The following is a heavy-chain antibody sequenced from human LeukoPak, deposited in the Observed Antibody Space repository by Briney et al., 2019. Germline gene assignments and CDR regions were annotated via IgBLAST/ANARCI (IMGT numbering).Heavy chain of an antibody. J-gene: IGHJ4*02. D-gene: IGHD5-12*01. V-gene: IGHV4-61*02. CDR2: IYTSGGT. Sequence: SETLSLTCTVSGDSISSGSYYWSWIRQPAGKGLEWIGRIYTSGGTNYNPSLKSRVTISVDTSKNQFSLKLSSVTAADTAVYYCARDGSGYDPFDYWGQGTLVTVSS. CDR3: ARDGSGYDPFDY. CDR1: GDSISSGSYY.